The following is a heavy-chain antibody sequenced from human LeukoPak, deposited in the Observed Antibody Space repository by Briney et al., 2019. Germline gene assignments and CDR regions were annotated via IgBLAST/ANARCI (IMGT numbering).Heavy chain of an antibody. CDR3: ARDLARCP. V-gene: IGHV3-64*01. CDR1: GFTFSSYA. Sequence: GGSLRLSCAASGFTFSSYAMHWVRQAPGKGLEYVSAISSNGGSTYYANSMNSRFTISRYNSQNTLYLQMGSLSAEDMAVYYCARDLARCPWGRQTLLTVSS. CDR2: ISSNGGST. J-gene: IGHJ5*02.